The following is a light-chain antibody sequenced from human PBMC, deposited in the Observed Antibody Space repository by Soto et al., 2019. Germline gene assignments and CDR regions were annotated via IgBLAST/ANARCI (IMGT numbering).Light chain of an antibody. CDR3: MQALQTPT. CDR1: QSLLHSNGYNY. CDR2: LGS. J-gene: IGKJ1*01. V-gene: IGKV2-28*01. Sequence: ILMTQSPLSLPVTPGEPASISCRSSQSLLHSNGYNYLDWYLQKPGQSPQLLIYLGSNRASGVPDRFSGSGSGTDFTLKISRVEAEDVGVYYCMQALQTPTFGQGTKVDI.